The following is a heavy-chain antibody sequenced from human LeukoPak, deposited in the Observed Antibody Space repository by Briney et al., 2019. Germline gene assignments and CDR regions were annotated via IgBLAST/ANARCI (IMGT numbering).Heavy chain of an antibody. CDR1: GFTFDDYA. Sequence: SGGSLRLSCAASGFTFDDYAMHWVRHAPGKGLEWVSGISWNSGSIGYADSVKGRFTISRDNAKNSLYLQMNSLRAEDMALYYCAKDRGSSWYTDAFDIWGQGTMVTVSS. D-gene: IGHD6-13*01. CDR3: AKDRGSSWYTDAFDI. CDR2: ISWNSGSI. J-gene: IGHJ3*02. V-gene: IGHV3-9*03.